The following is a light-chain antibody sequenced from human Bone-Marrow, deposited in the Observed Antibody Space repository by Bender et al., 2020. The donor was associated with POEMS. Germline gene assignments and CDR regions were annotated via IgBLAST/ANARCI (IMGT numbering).Light chain of an antibody. CDR1: RSDIGGYHY. V-gene: IGLV2-14*03. Sequence: QSALTQPASVSGSPGQSITISCTGTRSDIGGYHYVSWYQQHPGKAPKLMIYDVSVRSSGVSDRFSGSKSGNTASLTISGLQSEDEADYYCAAWEDSLNGWVFGGGTKLTVL. CDR3: AAWEDSLNGWV. J-gene: IGLJ3*02. CDR2: DVS.